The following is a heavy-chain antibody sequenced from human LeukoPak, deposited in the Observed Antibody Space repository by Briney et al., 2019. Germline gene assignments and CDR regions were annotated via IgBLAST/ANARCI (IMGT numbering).Heavy chain of an antibody. Sequence: GGSLRLSCAASGFTFSSYAMHWVRQAPGKGLEWVAVISYDGSNEYYADSVKGRFTISRDNSKNTLYLQMNSLRAEDTAVYYCARELQRTFDYWGQGTLVTVSS. J-gene: IGHJ4*02. CDR1: GFTFSSYA. D-gene: IGHD2-21*01. V-gene: IGHV3-30-3*01. CDR2: ISYDGSNE. CDR3: ARELQRTFDY.